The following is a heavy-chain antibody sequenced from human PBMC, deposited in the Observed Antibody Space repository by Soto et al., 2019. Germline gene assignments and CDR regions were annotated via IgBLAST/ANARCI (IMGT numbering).Heavy chain of an antibody. J-gene: IGHJ4*02. CDR1: GYTFTSYA. CDR3: ARWLRIAVAGMFDY. Sequence: ASVKVSCKASGYTFTSYAMHWVRQAPGQRLEWMGWINAGNGNTKYSQKSQGRVTITRDTSASTAYMELSSLRSEDTAVYYCARWLRIAVAGMFDYWGQGTLVTVSS. D-gene: IGHD6-19*01. V-gene: IGHV1-3*01. CDR2: INAGNGNT.